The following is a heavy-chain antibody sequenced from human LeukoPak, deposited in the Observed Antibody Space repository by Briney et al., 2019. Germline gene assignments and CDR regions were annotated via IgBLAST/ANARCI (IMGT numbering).Heavy chain of an antibody. J-gene: IGHJ1*01. CDR2: INTNAGIP. D-gene: IGHD1-7*01. CDR3: ARDYTVALGTTTYFQH. Sequence: ASVKVSCKASGYIFDIYAMIWVRQAPGQRLELMGWINTNAGIPTYAQGFTGRFVFSLDTSVSTAYLHISSLKTEDTAAYYCARDYTVALGTTTYFQHWGQGTLVTVSS. V-gene: IGHV7-4-1*02. CDR1: GYIFDIYA.